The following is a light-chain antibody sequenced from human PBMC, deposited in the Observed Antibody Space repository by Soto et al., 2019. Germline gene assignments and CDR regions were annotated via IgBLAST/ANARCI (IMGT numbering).Light chain of an antibody. CDR2: LGS. V-gene: IGKV2-28*01. J-gene: IGKJ2*02. Sequence: DIVMTQSPLSLPVTPGEPASISCRSSQSLLHSNGYNYLDWYLQKSAHTPQLLIYLGSYRASVVADRFSRSGSVTEFTLTISRVEAEDVGFYYCMQALQPPSCTFGRGTKLEI. CDR1: QSLLHSNGYNY. CDR3: MQALQPPSCT.